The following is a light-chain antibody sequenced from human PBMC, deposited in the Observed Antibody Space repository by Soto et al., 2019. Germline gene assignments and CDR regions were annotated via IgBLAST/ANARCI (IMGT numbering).Light chain of an antibody. CDR1: QGISSY. J-gene: IGKJ4*01. Sequence: DIQLTQSPSFLSASVGDRVTITCRASQGISSYLAWYQQKPGKAPKLLIYAASTLQSGVPSRFSGSGSGTEFTLTISSLQPEDCATFYCQQSKSYPLTFGGGTKVEIK. V-gene: IGKV1-9*01. CDR3: QQSKSYPLT. CDR2: AAS.